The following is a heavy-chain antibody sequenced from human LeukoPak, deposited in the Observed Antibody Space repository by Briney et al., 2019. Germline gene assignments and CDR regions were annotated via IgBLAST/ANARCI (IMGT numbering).Heavy chain of an antibody. V-gene: IGHV3-7*01. D-gene: IGHD2-15*01. J-gene: IGHJ4*02. CDR1: GFTLNSYL. Sequence: PGGSLRLSCAASGFTLNSYLMSWVRQAPGKGLEWVANIKQDGSEKYYVDSVKGRFTISRDNAKNSLYLQMNSLRAEDTAVYYCARGFVGSYWGQGTLVTVSS. CDR2: IKQDGSEK. CDR3: ARGFVGSY.